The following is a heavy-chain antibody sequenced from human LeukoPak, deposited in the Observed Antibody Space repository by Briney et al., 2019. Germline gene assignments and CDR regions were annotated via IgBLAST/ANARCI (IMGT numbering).Heavy chain of an antibody. J-gene: IGHJ4*02. CDR2: IIPIFGTA. D-gene: IGHD1-26*01. CDR1: GGTFSSYA. V-gene: IGHV1-69*05. CDR3: ARDLDSGSYRGGDY. Sequence: AASVKVSCKASGGTFSSYAISWVRQAPGQGLEWMGGIIPIFGTANYAQKFQGRVTMTRDTSTSTVYMELSSLRSEDTAVYYCARDLDSGSYRGGDYWGQGTLVTVPS.